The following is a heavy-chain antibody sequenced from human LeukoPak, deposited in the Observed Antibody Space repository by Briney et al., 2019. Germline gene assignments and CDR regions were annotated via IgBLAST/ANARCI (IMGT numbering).Heavy chain of an antibody. Sequence: SETLSLTCTVSGGSISTYYWSWIRQPPGKGLEWIGYIYYSGDTNYNPALKSRVTISLDTSKNQFSLKPNSVTAADTAVYYCAGLKLFGGDFNWGQGLVVSVSS. CDR2: IYYSGDT. J-gene: IGHJ4*02. CDR1: GGSISTYY. CDR3: AGLKLFGGDFN. V-gene: IGHV4-59*08. D-gene: IGHD2-21*02.